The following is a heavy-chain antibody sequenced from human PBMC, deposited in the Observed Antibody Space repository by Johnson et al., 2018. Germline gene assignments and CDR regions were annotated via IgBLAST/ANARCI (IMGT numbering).Heavy chain of an antibody. D-gene: IGHD6-13*01. Sequence: QVQLVQSGGGVVQPGRSLRLSCAASGFTFSSYGMHWVRQAPCKGLEWVAVISYDGSNKYYADSVKGRFTISRDNSKNTLYLQRNSLRAEDTAVYYCAKGGVGAAADAFDIWGQGTMVTVSS. CDR1: GFTFSSYG. J-gene: IGHJ3*02. V-gene: IGHV3-30*18. CDR3: AKGGVGAAADAFDI. CDR2: ISYDGSNK.